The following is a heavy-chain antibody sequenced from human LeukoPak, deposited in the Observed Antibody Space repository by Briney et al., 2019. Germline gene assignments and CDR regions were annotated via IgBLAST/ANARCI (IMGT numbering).Heavy chain of an antibody. V-gene: IGHV3-23*01. J-gene: IGHJ4*02. CDR2: ISGSGGST. D-gene: IGHD3-10*01. Sequence: GGSLRLSCAASGFTFSSYAMSWVRQAPGKGLEWVSAISGSGGSTYYADSVKGRFTISRDNSKNPLYLQMNSLRAEDTAVYYCAKDRGSRTLFIFDYWGQGTLVTVSS. CDR1: GFTFSSYA. CDR3: AKDRGSRTLFIFDY.